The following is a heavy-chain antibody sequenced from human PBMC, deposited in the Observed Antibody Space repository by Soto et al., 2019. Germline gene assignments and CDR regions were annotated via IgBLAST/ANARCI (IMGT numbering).Heavy chain of an antibody. CDR3: ARDLYGSGMDY. D-gene: IGHD3-10*01. J-gene: IGHJ4*02. CDR1: GDSINNGGFY. Sequence: QVQLQESGPGLVKPSQTLSLTCIISGDSINNGGFYWSWVRQHPGMGLEWIGFINYSGATYYNPSLKSRVSISLHTSKTQFSLKLSSVTAADTAVYYCARDLYGSGMDYWGQGILVTVSS. CDR2: INYSGAT. V-gene: IGHV4-31*03.